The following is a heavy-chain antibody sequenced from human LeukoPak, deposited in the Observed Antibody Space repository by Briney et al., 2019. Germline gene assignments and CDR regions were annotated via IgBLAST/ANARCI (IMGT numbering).Heavy chain of an antibody. V-gene: IGHV3-30-3*01. CDR2: ISYDGSNK. Sequence: GGSLRLSCAASGFTFSSYAMHWVRQAPGKGPEWVAVISYDGSNKYYADSVKGRFTISRDNSKNTLYLQMNSLRAEDTAEYYCAKDSNGWYQRGSNYFDYWGQGALVTVSS. J-gene: IGHJ4*02. CDR3: AKDSNGWYQRGSNYFDY. CDR1: GFTFSSYA. D-gene: IGHD6-19*01.